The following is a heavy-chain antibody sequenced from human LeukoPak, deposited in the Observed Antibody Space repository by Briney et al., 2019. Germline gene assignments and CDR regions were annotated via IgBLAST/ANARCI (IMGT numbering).Heavy chain of an antibody. CDR3: ARSGITTIPNFDY. D-gene: IGHD5-12*01. CDR1: GYTFSGYY. Sequence: ASVKVSCKASGYTFSGYYIHWVRQAPGQGLEWMGWMNPNSGATNNAQKFQGRVTLSRDTPISTAYMELSKLRSDDTAVYYCARSGITTIPNFDYWGQGTLVTVSS. J-gene: IGHJ4*02. CDR2: MNPNSGAT. V-gene: IGHV1-2*02.